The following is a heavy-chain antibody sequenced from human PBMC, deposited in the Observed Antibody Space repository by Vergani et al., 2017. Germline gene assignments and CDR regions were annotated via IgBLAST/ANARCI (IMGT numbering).Heavy chain of an antibody. CDR1: GFTFNFYA. D-gene: IGHD1-26*01. V-gene: IGHV3-23*01. J-gene: IGHJ6*03. CDR3: ARDGWELLDYFYYMDV. CDR2: ISGSGAST. Sequence: EVQLLDSGGGLVQPGGSLRLSCAVSGFTFNFYAMSWVRQAPGKGLELVSGISGSGASTYYADSVKGRFTISRDNPKNTLYLQMNSLRAEDTAVYYCARDGWELLDYFYYMDVWGKGTTVTVSS.